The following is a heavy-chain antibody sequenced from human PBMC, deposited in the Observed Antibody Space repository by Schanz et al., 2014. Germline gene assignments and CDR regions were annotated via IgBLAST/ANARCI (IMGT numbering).Heavy chain of an antibody. CDR1: GFTFSDYY. CDR3: ARAPPPYSSSPYYWYYGMDV. V-gene: IGHV3-11*01. J-gene: IGHJ6*02. D-gene: IGHD6-6*01. Sequence: QVQLVESGGGLVKPGGSLRPSCAASGFTFSDYYMNWIRQAPGKGLEWVSYISNSGYTIYYADSVKGRFTISRDNAKTSLYLQWNSLRAEDTAVYYCARAPPPYSSSPYYWYYGMDVWGQGTTVTVSS. CDR2: ISNSGYTI.